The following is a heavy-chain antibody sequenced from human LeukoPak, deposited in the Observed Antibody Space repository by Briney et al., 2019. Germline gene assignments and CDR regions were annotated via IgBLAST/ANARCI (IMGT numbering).Heavy chain of an antibody. CDR1: GYTFTSYA. D-gene: IGHD3-10*01. Sequence: VASVKVSCKASGYTFTSYAMHWVRQAPGQRLEWMGWINAGNGNTKYSQKFQGRVTITRDTSASTAYMELSSLRSEDTAVYYCARDGEGVAISVNYWFDPWGQGTLVAVSS. J-gene: IGHJ5*02. V-gene: IGHV1-3*01. CDR3: ARDGEGVAISVNYWFDP. CDR2: INAGNGNT.